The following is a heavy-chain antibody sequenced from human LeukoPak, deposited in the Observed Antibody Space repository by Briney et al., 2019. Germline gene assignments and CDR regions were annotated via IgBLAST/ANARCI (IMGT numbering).Heavy chain of an antibody. CDR2: ISYDGSNK. J-gene: IGHJ4*02. CDR3: ARWGRDQQLVYFDY. Sequence: GRSLRLSCAASGFTFSSYAMHWVRQAPGKGLEWVAVISYDGSNKYYADSVKGRFTISRDNSKNTLYLQMNSLRAEDTAVYYCARWGRDQQLVYFDYWGQGTLVTVSS. CDR1: GFTFSSYA. D-gene: IGHD6-13*01. V-gene: IGHV3-30-3*01.